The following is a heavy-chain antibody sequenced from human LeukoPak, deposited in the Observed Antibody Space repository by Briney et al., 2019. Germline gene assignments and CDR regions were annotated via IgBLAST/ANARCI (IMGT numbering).Heavy chain of an antibody. CDR1: GGSISSYY. CDR2: IYYSGST. Sequence: SETLSLTCTVSGGSISSYYWSWLRQPPGKGLEWIGYIYYSGSTNYNPSLKSRVTISVDSSKNQFSLKLSSVTAADTAVYYCARTTEGGYTYDYFYYYYMDVWGKGTTVTISS. D-gene: IGHD5-18*01. V-gene: IGHV4-59*01. J-gene: IGHJ6*03. CDR3: ARTTEGGYTYDYFYYYYMDV.